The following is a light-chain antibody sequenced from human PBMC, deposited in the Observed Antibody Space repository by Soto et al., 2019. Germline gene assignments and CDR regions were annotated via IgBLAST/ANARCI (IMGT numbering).Light chain of an antibody. Sequence: EIVMTQPPATLSVSPGERASLSCRASQSVSSNLPWYQHKPGQAPRLLIYGASTRATGIPARFSGSGSGTELTLTISSLQSEDPAVCYCQQYNNWPLTFGGGTKVEIK. CDR3: QQYNNWPLT. J-gene: IGKJ4*01. CDR1: QSVSSN. V-gene: IGKV3-15*01. CDR2: GAS.